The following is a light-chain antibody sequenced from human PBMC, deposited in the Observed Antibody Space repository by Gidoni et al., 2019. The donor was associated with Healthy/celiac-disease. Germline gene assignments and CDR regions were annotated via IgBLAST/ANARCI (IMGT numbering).Light chain of an antibody. CDR2: AAS. V-gene: IGKV3-11*01. Sequence: EIVLTQSPATLSLSPGERATLSCRASQSVSSYLAWYQQKPGQAPRLLIYAASNRATGIPARFSGSGSGTDFTLTISSLESEDFAVYYCQQRSNWPPTFGQGTKVEIK. CDR3: QQRSNWPPT. J-gene: IGKJ1*01. CDR1: QSVSSY.